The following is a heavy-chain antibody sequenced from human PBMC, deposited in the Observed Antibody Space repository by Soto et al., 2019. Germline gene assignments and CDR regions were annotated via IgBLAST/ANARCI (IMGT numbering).Heavy chain of an antibody. J-gene: IGHJ4*02. D-gene: IGHD6-25*01. Sequence: LSCAASEFTCSDYYVSWISKAKGKGLEWISYISSSGSTIYSADSMKGRFTISRDNAKNSLFLQMNSLRAEDTAVYYCARSCQTSALSLAAAVFYFFDYLVQGTLVTGSS. CDR3: ARSCQTSALSLAAAVFYFFDY. CDR1: EFTCSDYY. CDR2: ISSSGSTI. V-gene: IGHV3-11*01.